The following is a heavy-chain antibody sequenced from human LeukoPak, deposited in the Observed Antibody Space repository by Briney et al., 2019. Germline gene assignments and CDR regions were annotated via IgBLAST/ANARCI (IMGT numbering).Heavy chain of an antibody. V-gene: IGHV3-48*03. J-gene: IGHJ4*02. CDR3: ARSVGATEYYFDY. CDR1: GFTFSNYA. CDR2: ISSSGSTI. Sequence: GGSLRLSCAASGFTFSNYAMSWVRQAPGKGLEWVSYISSSGSTIYYADSVKGRFTISRDNAKNSLYLQMNSLRAEDTAVYYCARSVGATEYYFDYWGQGTLVTVSS. D-gene: IGHD1-26*01.